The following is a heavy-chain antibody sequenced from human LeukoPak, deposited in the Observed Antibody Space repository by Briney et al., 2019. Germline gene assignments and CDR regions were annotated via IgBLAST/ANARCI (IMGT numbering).Heavy chain of an antibody. CDR3: TTADSGSDFDY. CDR1: GFTFSNAW. V-gene: IGHV3-15*01. CDR2: IKSKTDGGTT. J-gene: IGHJ4*02. Sequence: PGGSLRLSCAASGFTFSNAWMSWVRQAPGKGLEWVGRIKSKTDGGTTDYAAPVKGRFTISRDDSKSTLYLQMNSLKTEDTAVYYCTTADSGSDFDYWGQGTLVTVSS. D-gene: IGHD1-26*01.